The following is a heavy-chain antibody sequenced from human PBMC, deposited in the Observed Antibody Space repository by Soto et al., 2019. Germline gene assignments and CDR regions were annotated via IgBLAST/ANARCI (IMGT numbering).Heavy chain of an antibody. CDR3: ARDSGHYYRSDAFDK. J-gene: IGHJ3*02. CDR1: GYTFTASY. CDR2: IDPSGGST. D-gene: IGHD1-26*01. V-gene: IGHV1-46*01. Sequence: QVQLVQSGAEVKKPGASVKVSCKASGYTFTASYMHWVRQAPGQGLEWMGIIDPSGGSTSYSQKFQGRVTMTRDTSTSTVYMELNSLRSEDTAVFYCARDSGHYYRSDAFDKRGQGTMVTVSS.